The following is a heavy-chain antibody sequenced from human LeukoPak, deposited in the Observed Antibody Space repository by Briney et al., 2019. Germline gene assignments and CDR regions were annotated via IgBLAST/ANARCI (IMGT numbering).Heavy chain of an antibody. CDR3: ATTSYGDYPNDTFDI. CDR2: ISAYNGNT. V-gene: IGHV1-18*01. Sequence: GASVKVSCKASGYTFTSYGISWVRQAPGQGLEWMGWISAYNGNTNYAQKLQGRVTMTTDTSTSTAYMELRSLRSDDTAVYYCATTSYGDYPNDTFDIWGQGTMVTVSS. J-gene: IGHJ3*02. CDR1: GYTFTSYG. D-gene: IGHD4-17*01.